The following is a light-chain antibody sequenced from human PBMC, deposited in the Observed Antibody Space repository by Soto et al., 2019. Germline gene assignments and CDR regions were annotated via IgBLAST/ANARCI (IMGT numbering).Light chain of an antibody. CDR1: SSNIGSNY. J-gene: IGLJ1*01. Sequence: QSVLTQPPSVSAAPGQKVIISCSGSSSNIGSNYVSWYQQHPGKAPKLMIYEVSNRPSGVSNRFSGSKSGNTASLTISGLQAEDEADYYCSSYTSSSPYVFGTGTKVTVL. CDR2: EVS. CDR3: SSYTSSSPYV. V-gene: IGLV2-14*01.